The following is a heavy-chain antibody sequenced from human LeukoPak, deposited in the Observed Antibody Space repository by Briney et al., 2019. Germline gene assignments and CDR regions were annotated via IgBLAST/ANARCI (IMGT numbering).Heavy chain of an antibody. Sequence: SETLSLTCAVSGGSISSYYWSWIRQPAGKGLEWIGRIYTSGSTNYNPSLKSRVTMSVDTSKNQFSLKLSSVTAADTAVYYCARGTYYYDSSGYGLFDYWGQGTLVTVSS. V-gene: IGHV4-4*07. J-gene: IGHJ4*02. D-gene: IGHD3-22*01. CDR1: GGSISSYY. CDR3: ARGTYYYDSSGYGLFDY. CDR2: IYTSGST.